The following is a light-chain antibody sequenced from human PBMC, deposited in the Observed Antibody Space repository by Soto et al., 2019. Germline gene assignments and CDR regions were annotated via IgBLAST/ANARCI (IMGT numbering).Light chain of an antibody. Sequence: EIVLTQSPGTLSLSPGGRATLSCRASQSVSSSYLAWYQQKPGQAPRLLIYGASSRATGIPDRFSGSGSGTDLTLTISRLEPEDFAVYYCQQYGSSPRKFGQGTKVDIK. J-gene: IGKJ1*01. CDR2: GAS. CDR3: QQYGSSPRK. V-gene: IGKV3-20*01. CDR1: QSVSSSY.